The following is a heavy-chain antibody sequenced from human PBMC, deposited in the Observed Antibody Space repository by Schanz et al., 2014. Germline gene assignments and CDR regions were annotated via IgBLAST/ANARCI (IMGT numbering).Heavy chain of an antibody. CDR3: ARGRGFYDY. CDR1: GYTFTSYD. J-gene: IGHJ4*02. D-gene: IGHD3-10*01. Sequence: QVLLVQSGAEVKQPGASVKVSCKASGYTFTSYDINWVRQAPGQGLEWMGRIIPVLAIADYAQRFQGRVSITADTSTNTAYMELSSLTSEDTAVHYCARGRGFYDYWGQGTLVTVSS. CDR2: IIPVLAIA. V-gene: IGHV1-69*09.